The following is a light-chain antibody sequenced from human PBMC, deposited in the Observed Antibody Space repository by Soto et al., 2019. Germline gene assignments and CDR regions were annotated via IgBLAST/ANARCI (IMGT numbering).Light chain of an antibody. CDR2: GAS. Sequence: IQLTPYPSSLSASVGDRVTITCRASQGISSYLAWYQQKPGQAPKVLIYGASTLQSGVPSRFGGSGSGTDFTLTISSLQPEDFATYYCQQLDSYPPTFGGGTNVDI. CDR1: QGISSY. CDR3: QQLDSYPPT. J-gene: IGKJ4*01. V-gene: IGKV1-9*01.